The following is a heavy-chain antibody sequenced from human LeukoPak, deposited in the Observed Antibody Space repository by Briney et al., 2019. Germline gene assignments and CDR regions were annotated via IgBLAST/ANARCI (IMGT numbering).Heavy chain of an antibody. CDR3: ARVGAWELQRVFEN. CDR1: GFTFSNYW. V-gene: IGHV3-7*01. CDR2: IKQAGSEK. Sequence: GGSLRLSCAASGFTFSNYWMTWARQVPGKGLEWVANIKQAGSEKHYVESVRGRFTISRDNAGNSLYLQMDSLRVDDTAVYYCARVGAWELQRVFENWGQGTLVTVSS. D-gene: IGHD1-26*01. J-gene: IGHJ4*02.